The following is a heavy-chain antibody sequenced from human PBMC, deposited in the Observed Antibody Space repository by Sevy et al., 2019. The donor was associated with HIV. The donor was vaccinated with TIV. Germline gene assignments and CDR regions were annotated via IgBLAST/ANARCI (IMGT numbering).Heavy chain of an antibody. CDR3: ARADLDSSTFFYYYGMDV. CDR1: GYTFSGYD. V-gene: IGHV1-8*02. Sequence: ASVKVSCKASGYTFSGYDINWVRQATGQGLEWTGWMNPDSGRRGYAPKFQGRVTMTTNTSIDTAYMELRRLRSEDSAVYYCARADLDSSTFFYYYGMDVWGQGTTVTVSS. D-gene: IGHD6-13*01. CDR2: MNPDSGRR. J-gene: IGHJ6*02.